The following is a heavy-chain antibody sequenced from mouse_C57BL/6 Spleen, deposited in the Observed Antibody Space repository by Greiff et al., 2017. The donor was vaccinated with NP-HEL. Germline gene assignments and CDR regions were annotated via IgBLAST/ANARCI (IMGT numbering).Heavy chain of an antibody. CDR2: IYTGGGYT. J-gene: IGHJ4*01. CDR3: ARSFYGGAMDY. CDR1: GYTFTNYW. V-gene: IGHV1-63*01. Sequence: VQLQQSGAELVRPGTSVKMSCKASGYTFTNYWIGWAKQRPGHGLEWIGDIYTGGGYTNYNEKFKGKATLTADKSSSTAYMQFSSLTSEDSAIYYCARSFYGGAMDYWGQGTSVTVSS. D-gene: IGHD1-1*01.